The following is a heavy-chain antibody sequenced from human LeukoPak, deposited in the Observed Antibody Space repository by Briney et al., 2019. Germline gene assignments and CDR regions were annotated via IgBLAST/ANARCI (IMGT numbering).Heavy chain of an antibody. J-gene: IGHJ4*02. CDR2: ISGSGGST. V-gene: IGHV3-23*01. CDR3: AKDSVLMVYAMAWTMDY. CDR1: GFTSSSYA. D-gene: IGHD2-8*01. Sequence: GGSLRLSCAASGFTSSSYAMSWVRQAPGKGLEWVSAISGSGGSTYYADSVKGRFTISRDNSKNTLYLQMNSLRAEDTAVYYCAKDSVLMVYAMAWTMDYWGQGTLVTVSS.